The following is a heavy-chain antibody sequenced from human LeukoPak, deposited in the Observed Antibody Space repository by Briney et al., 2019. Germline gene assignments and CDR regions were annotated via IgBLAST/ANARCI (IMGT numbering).Heavy chain of an antibody. J-gene: IGHJ4*01. V-gene: IGHV1-46*01. CDR3: ARDPGGSSGWYQFDY. Sequence: ASVKVSCKASGYTFTSYYMRWVRQAPGQGLEWMGIINHSGGGTSYAQKFQGRFTMTRDTSTSSVYMEMSSLRAEDTAVYYCARDPGGSSGWYQFDYWGQGTLVNGSS. CDR2: INHSGGGT. CDR1: GYTFTSYY. D-gene: IGHD6-19*01.